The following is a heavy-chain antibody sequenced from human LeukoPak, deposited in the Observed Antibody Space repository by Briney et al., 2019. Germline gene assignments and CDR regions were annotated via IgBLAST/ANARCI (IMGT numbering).Heavy chain of an antibody. CDR3: ARNLPAADY. Sequence: GGSLRLSCEASGFTFSSYSMNWVRQAPGKGLEWVSSISTSSTYIYYADSVKGRFTISRDSAKNSLYLQMNSLRAEDTAVYYCARNLPAADYWGQGTLVTVSS. D-gene: IGHD2-2*01. CDR1: GFTFSSYS. V-gene: IGHV3-21*01. J-gene: IGHJ4*02. CDR2: ISTSSTYI.